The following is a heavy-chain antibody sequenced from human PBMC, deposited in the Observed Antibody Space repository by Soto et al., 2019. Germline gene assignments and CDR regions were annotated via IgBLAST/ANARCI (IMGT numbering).Heavy chain of an antibody. CDR3: AKGDRIAAAGHFDY. CDR1: GFTFSYYN. Sequence: PGGSLRLSCAASGFTFSYYNMHWARQAPGKGLEWVAGISGSGGRTYYADSVKGRFTISRDNSKNTLSLQVNSLRAEDTAVYYCAKGDRIAAAGHFDYWGQGTLVTVSS. J-gene: IGHJ4*02. V-gene: IGHV3-23*01. CDR2: ISGSGGRT. D-gene: IGHD6-13*01.